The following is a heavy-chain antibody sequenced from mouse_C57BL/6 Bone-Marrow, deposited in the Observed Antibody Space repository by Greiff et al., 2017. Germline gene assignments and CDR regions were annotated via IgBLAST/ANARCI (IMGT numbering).Heavy chain of an antibody. D-gene: IGHD1-1*01. V-gene: IGHV5-12*01. Sequence: EVHLVESGGGLVQPGGSLKLSCAASGFTFSDYYMYWVRQTPEQRLEWVAYISNGGGSTYYPDTVKGRLTISRANAKNTLYLQMSRLKSEDTAMYYCSRQDYGSSYDYWGQGTTLTVSA. CDR2: ISNGGGST. J-gene: IGHJ2*01. CDR3: SRQDYGSSYDY. CDR1: GFTFSDYY.